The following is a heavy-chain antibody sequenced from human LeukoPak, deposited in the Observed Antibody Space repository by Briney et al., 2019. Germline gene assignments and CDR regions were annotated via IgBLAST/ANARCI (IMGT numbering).Heavy chain of an antibody. CDR1: GGSITSGGYY. J-gene: IGHJ4*02. Sequence: QASQTLSLTCTVSGGSITSGGYYWSWIRQPPGKGLEWIGYISHSGSTYYNPSLRSRVTISVDTSKNQFSLKLTSVTAADTAVYYCARGPPPDFDCWGQGTLVTVSS. CDR2: ISHSGST. V-gene: IGHV4-30-2*01. CDR3: ARGPPPDFDC.